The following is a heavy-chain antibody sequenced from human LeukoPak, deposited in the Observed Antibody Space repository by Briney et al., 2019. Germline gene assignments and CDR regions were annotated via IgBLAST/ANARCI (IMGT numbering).Heavy chain of an antibody. CDR1: GFTFSSYG. CDR3: AKDSYGDYVPPYYYYMDV. CDR2: ISGSGGST. V-gene: IGHV3-23*01. Sequence: GGSLRLSCAASGFTFSSYGMSWVRQAPGKGLEWVSAISGSGGSTYYADSVKGRFTISRDNSKNTLYLQMNSLRAEDTAVYYCAKDSYGDYVPPYYYYMDVWGKGTTVTISS. D-gene: IGHD4-17*01. J-gene: IGHJ6*03.